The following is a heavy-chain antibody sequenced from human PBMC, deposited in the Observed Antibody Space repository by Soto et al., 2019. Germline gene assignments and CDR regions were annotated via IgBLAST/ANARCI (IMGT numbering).Heavy chain of an antibody. CDR1: GGTISSSRYS. V-gene: IGHV4-39*01. J-gene: IGHJ4*02. D-gene: IGHD3-10*01. CDR2: IYYSGST. Sequence: SETLSLTYTVSGGTISSSRYSWGWTRQPPGKGLEWIGRIYYSGSTYYNPSLKSRVTISVDTSKNQFSLKLSSVTAADTAVYYCARPITMVRGVIIGFDYWGQGTPVT. CDR3: ARPITMVRGVIIGFDY.